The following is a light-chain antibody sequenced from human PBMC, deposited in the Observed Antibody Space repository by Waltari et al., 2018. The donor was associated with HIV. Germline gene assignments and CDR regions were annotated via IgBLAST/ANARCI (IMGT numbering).Light chain of an antibody. Sequence: SSELTQDPAVSVALGQTVKITCQGDSLRSYYASWYQQKPGQAPVLVSYARNNRPSGIPDRFSGSSSGDTASLTITGAQAEDEAAYYCNSRDSSVNPLQVIFGGGTYATVL. CDR1: SLRSYY. V-gene: IGLV3-19*01. CDR3: NSRDSSVNPLQVI. CDR2: ARN. J-gene: IGLJ2*01.